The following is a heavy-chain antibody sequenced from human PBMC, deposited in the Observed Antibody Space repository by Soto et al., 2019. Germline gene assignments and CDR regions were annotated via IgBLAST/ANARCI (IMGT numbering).Heavy chain of an antibody. CDR3: ARLSSGWSRYFYL. Sequence: QVQLVESGGGVVQPGRSLRLSCAASGFTFSSYGMHWVRQAPGKGLEWVAVIWYDGSNKYYADSVKGRFTISRDNSKNTLYLQMNSLRAEDTAVYYCARLSSGWSRYFYLWGRGTLVTVSS. CDR1: GFTFSSYG. CDR2: IWYDGSNK. D-gene: IGHD6-19*01. J-gene: IGHJ2*01. V-gene: IGHV3-33*01.